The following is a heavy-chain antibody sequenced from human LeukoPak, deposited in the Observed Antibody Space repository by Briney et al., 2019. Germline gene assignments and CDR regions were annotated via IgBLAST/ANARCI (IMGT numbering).Heavy chain of an antibody. Sequence: LGGSLRLSCAASGFSFSTHWMSWFRQAPGKGLEWVALIKQDGSDKHYVDSVKGRFTISRDNAKNSLYLQMNSLRADDTAVYYCAGDEGWTFDIWGQGTKVTVSS. J-gene: IGHJ3*02. CDR3: AGDEGWTFDI. V-gene: IGHV3-7*01. D-gene: IGHD5-24*01. CDR2: IKQDGSDK. CDR1: GFSFSTHW.